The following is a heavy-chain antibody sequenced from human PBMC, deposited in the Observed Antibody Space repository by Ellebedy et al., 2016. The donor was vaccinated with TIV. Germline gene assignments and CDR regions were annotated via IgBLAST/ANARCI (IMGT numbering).Heavy chain of an antibody. V-gene: IGHV4-39*01. Sequence: SETLSLTCTVSGGSIIDTTYYWGWIRQPPGKGLEWIGSIYYTETTYYNPSLKSRVTVEMSKDQFSLRLTSVTAADTAVYFCARGQKYFETGGYVGDGFDIWGQGTMVTISS. D-gene: IGHD3-22*01. CDR2: IYYTETT. J-gene: IGHJ3*02. CDR3: ARGQKYFETGGYVGDGFDI. CDR1: GGSIIDTTYY.